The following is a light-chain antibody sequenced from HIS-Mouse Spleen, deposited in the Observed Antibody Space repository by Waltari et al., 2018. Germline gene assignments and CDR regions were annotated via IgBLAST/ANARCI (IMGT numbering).Light chain of an antibody. CDR1: QDISNY. CDR3: QPYDNLPPA. Sequence: DIQMTQSPSSLSASVGDRVTITCQASQDISNYLNWYQQKPGKAPKHLIYDASNLETGVPSRFSGSGSGTDFTFTISSLQPEGIATYYCQPYDNLPPAFGPGTKVDIK. J-gene: IGKJ3*01. V-gene: IGKV1-33*01. CDR2: DAS.